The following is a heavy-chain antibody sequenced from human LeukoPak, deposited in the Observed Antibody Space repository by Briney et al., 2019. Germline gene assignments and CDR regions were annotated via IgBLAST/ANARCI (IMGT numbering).Heavy chain of an antibody. CDR3: ARVGNGYTPNS. CDR2: IYYSGSS. V-gene: IGHV4-59*08. Sequence: PSETLSLTCNVSGGSISGYHWSWIRQPPGKGLEWLGYIYYSGSSNYNPSLKSRVTISADASKNQFSLKVSSVTAADTAVYYCARVGNGYTPNSWGQGALVTVSS. D-gene: IGHD5-24*01. CDR1: GGSISGYH. J-gene: IGHJ4*02.